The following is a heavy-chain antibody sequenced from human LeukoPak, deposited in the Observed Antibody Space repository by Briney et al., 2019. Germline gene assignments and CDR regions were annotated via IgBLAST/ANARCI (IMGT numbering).Heavy chain of an antibody. V-gene: IGHV3-7*01. D-gene: IGHD2-2*01. J-gene: IGHJ6*03. CDR1: GFTFSSYW. CDR2: IKQDGSEK. Sequence: GGSLRLSCAASGFTFSSYWMSWVRQAPGKGLEWVANIKQDGSEKYYVDSVKGRFTISRDNAKNSLYLQMNSLRAEDTAVYYCARAPARHSSSTSCYGPPPYYMDVWGKGTTVTVSS. CDR3: ARAPARHSSSTSCYGPPPYYMDV.